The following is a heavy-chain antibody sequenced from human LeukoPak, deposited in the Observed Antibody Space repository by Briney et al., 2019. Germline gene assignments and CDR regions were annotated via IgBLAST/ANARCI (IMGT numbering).Heavy chain of an antibody. V-gene: IGHV3-30-3*01. Sequence: GESLRLSCAASGFTFRNYAIHWVRQAPGKGLEWVAVTSSDLNVKLYADSVKGRFTISRDNSRSTLYLQMNSLRPEDTAIYYCAREGYYGSGSPPSLYFDYWGQGTLVTVSS. CDR2: TSSDLNVK. D-gene: IGHD3-10*01. CDR3: AREGYYGSGSPPSLYFDY. J-gene: IGHJ4*02. CDR1: GFTFRNYA.